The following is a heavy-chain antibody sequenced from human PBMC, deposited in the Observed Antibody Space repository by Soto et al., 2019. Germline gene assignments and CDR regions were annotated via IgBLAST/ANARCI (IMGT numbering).Heavy chain of an antibody. V-gene: IGHV4-28*01. J-gene: IGHJ5*02. Sequence: SETLSLTWAVSGYSISNTNWWGWIRQPPGKGLEWIGYIYYSGNTYYNPSLKSRVTMSVDTSKNQFSLKLSSVTAVDTAVYYCARLGDSSGNHAYWFDPWGQGTLVTVSS. CDR1: GYSISNTNW. CDR3: ARLGDSSGNHAYWFDP. CDR2: IYYSGNT. D-gene: IGHD3-10*01.